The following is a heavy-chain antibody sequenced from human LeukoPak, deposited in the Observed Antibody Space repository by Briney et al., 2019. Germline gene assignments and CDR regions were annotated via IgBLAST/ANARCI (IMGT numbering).Heavy chain of an antibody. CDR3: ARDQAPYYYDSSHDY. CDR1: GFTFSSYW. D-gene: IGHD3-22*01. J-gene: IGHJ4*02. CDR2: IKQDGSEK. V-gene: IGHV3-7*01. Sequence: GGSLRLSCAASGFTFSSYWMSWVRQAPGKGLEWVANIKQDGSEKYYVDSVKGRFTISRDNAKNSLYLQMNSLRAEDTAVYYCARDQAPYYYDSSHDYWGQGTLVTVSS.